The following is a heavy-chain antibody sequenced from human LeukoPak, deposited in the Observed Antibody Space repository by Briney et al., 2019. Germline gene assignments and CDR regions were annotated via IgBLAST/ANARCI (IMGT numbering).Heavy chain of an antibody. CDR3: ARRGYSGYTNYFDY. CDR2: INHSGST. D-gene: IGHD5-12*01. J-gene: IGHJ4*02. Sequence: SETLSLTCAVYGGSFSDYYWSWIRQPPGKGLEWIGEINHSGSTNYNPSLKSRVTISVDTSKNQFSLKLSSVTAADTAVYYCARRGYSGYTNYFDYWGQGTLVTVSS. V-gene: IGHV4-34*01. CDR1: GGSFSDYY.